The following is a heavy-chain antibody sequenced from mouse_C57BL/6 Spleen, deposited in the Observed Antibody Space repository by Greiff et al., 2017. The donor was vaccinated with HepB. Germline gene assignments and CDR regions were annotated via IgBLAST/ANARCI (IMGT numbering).Heavy chain of an antibody. CDR1: GFTFSNYW. CDR3: AGKESTCFDY. D-gene: IGHD6-1*01. CDR2: IRLKSDNYAT. J-gene: IGHJ2*01. V-gene: IGHV6-3*01. Sequence: EVKVEESGGGLVQPGGSMKLSCVASGFTFSNYWMNWVRQSPEKGLEWVAQIRLKSDNYATHYAESVKGRFTISRDDTKSSVYLQMNNLRAEDTGIYYCAGKESTCFDYWGQGTTLTVSS.